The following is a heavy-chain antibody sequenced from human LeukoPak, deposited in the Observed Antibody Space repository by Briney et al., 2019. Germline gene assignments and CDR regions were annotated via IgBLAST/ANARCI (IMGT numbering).Heavy chain of an antibody. D-gene: IGHD3-22*01. CDR1: GFTFSSYS. CDR2: ISSSSSNI. CDR3: ARLHSSGYSDY. Sequence: GGSLRLSCAASGFTFSSYSMNWVRQAPGKGREWVSYISSSSSNIYYADSVKGRFTISRDNAKNSLYLHMYSLRDEDTAVYFCARLHSSGYSDYWGQGTLVTVSS. V-gene: IGHV3-48*02. J-gene: IGHJ4*02.